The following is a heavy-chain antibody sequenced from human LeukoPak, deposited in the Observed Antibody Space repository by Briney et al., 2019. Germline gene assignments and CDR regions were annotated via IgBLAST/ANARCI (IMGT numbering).Heavy chain of an antibody. CDR3: AREGMALVNFDY. Sequence: AGGSLRLSWAASGFTFSSYWMSSVRQAPGKWLVWVSRINSDGSNTKYADSVTGRLTISRDNAKNTLYLQMNSLRGETTAVYYCAREGMALVNFDYWGQGTLVTVSS. V-gene: IGHV3-74*01. CDR1: GFTFSSYW. D-gene: IGHD4-23*01. CDR2: INSDGSNT. J-gene: IGHJ4*02.